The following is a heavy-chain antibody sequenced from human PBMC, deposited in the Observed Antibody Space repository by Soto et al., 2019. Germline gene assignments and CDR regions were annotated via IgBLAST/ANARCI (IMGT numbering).Heavy chain of an antibody. CDR2: INHSGST. CDR3: ARGLSKWEFYYMDV. J-gene: IGHJ6*03. D-gene: IGHD1-26*01. CDR1: GGSFSGYY. Sequence: QVHLQQWGAGLLKPSETLSLTCAVYGGSFSGYYWSWIRQPPWKGLEWIGEINHSGSTNYNPSLKSRVTISVDTAKNQISLKLSAVAAADTAVYYCARGLSKWEFYYMDVWGKGTTVTVSS. V-gene: IGHV4-34*01.